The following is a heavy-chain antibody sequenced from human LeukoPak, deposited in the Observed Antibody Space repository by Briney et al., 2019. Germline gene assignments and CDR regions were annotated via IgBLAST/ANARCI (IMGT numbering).Heavy chain of an antibody. CDR3: ARATPLSRDTVTTSLDY. D-gene: IGHD4-11*01. V-gene: IGHV1-2*04. Sequence: ASVKVSCKASGYAFTGYYMHWVRQAPGQGLEWMGWINPNSGGTNYAQKFQGWVTMTRDTSISTAYMELSRLRSDDTAVYYRARATPLSRDTVTTSLDYWGQGTLVTVSS. J-gene: IGHJ4*02. CDR1: GYAFTGYY. CDR2: INPNSGGT.